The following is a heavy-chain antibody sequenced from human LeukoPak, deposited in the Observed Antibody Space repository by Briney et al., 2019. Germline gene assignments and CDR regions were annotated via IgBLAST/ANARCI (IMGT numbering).Heavy chain of an antibody. CDR3: AKDSGSSSGYESWFDP. D-gene: IGHD5-12*01. CDR2: ISWSSDNI. Sequence: GGSLRLSCAASGFTFSSYWMSWVRQAPGKGLERVSGISWSSDNIDYADSVKGRFTISRDNAKNSLYLQMNSLRVEDTALYYCAKDSGSSSGYESWFDPWGQGTLATVSS. J-gene: IGHJ5*02. V-gene: IGHV3-9*01. CDR1: GFTFSSYW.